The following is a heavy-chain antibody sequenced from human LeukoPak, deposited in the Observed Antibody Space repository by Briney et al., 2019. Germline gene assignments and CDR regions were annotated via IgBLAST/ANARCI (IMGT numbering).Heavy chain of an antibody. Sequence: PGGSLRLSCATSGFTFDDYGMAWVRRVPGKGLEWVSSISASSAYMYYAASVKGRHTISRDNAKNSLYLQMNSLRAEDTAVYYCARDFSETLGVWGQGTLVTVSS. D-gene: IGHD3-10*01. V-gene: IGHV3-21*01. CDR1: GFTFDDYG. J-gene: IGHJ4*02. CDR2: ISASSAYM. CDR3: ARDFSETLGV.